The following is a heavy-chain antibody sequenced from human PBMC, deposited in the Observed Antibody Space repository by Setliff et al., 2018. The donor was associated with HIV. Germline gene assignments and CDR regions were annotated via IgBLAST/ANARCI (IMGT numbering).Heavy chain of an antibody. CDR1: GDSVSSRSYY. Sequence: PSETLSLTCTVSGDSVSSRSYYWSWIRQLPGKGLEWIGYIYYSGSTNYNPSLKSRVTVSVDTSKSQFSLKLSSVTAADAALYYCASSSYTISFYYFYMDVWGKGTTVTVSS. D-gene: IGHD3-10*01. J-gene: IGHJ6*03. V-gene: IGHV4-61*01. CDR3: ASSSYTISFYYFYMDV. CDR2: IYYSGST.